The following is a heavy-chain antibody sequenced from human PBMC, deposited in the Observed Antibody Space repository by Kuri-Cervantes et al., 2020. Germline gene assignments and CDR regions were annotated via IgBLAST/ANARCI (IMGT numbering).Heavy chain of an antibody. CDR2: ISSSSSTI. J-gene: IGHJ4*02. D-gene: IGHD3-10*01. Sequence: GGSLRPSCAASGFTFSSYSMNWVRQAPGKGREWVSYISSSSSTIYYADSAKGRFTISRDNSKNTLYLQMNSLRAEDTAVYYCAKVLITMVRGVQPYFDYWGQGTLVTVSS. V-gene: IGHV3-48*01. CDR1: GFTFSSYS. CDR3: AKVLITMVRGVQPYFDY.